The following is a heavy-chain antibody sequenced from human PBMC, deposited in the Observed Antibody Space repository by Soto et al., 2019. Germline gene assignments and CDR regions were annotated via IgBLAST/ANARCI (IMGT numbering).Heavy chain of an antibody. CDR1: GDSITASYSN. CDR3: AKLVRDDVRRSDLEH. Sequence: SETLSLTCTVSGDSITASYSNWAWIRQPPGKGLESIGTFYYSGTTSQNPPLRSRITISGDTSRNQLSLNLRFVTAADSGVYYCAKLVRDDVRRSDLEHWGQGTLVTVSS. V-gene: IGHV4-39*01. J-gene: IGHJ4*02. D-gene: IGHD3-10*02. CDR2: FYYSGTT.